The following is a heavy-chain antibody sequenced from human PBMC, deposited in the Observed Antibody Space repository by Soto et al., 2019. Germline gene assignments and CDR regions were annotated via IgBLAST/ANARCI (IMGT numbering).Heavy chain of an antibody. CDR3: ARALPSSDWYFDL. CDR2: IGTAGDT. D-gene: IGHD3-10*01. J-gene: IGHJ2*01. Sequence: EVQLVESGGGLVQPGGSLRLSCAASGFTFSSYDMHWVRQATGKGLEWVSAIGTAGDTYYPGSVKGRFTISRENAKNSLYLQMNSLRAGDTAVYYCARALPSSDWYFDLWGRGTLVTVSS. V-gene: IGHV3-13*04. CDR1: GFTFSSYD.